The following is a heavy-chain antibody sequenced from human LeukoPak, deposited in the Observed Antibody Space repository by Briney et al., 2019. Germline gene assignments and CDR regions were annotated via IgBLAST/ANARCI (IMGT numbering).Heavy chain of an antibody. J-gene: IGHJ3*02. D-gene: IGHD3-22*01. V-gene: IGHV3-20*01. CDR1: GFTFSSYA. CDR2: INWNGGST. Sequence: GGSLRLSCAASGFTFSSYAMSWVRQAPGKGLEWVSGINWNGGSTGYADSVKGRFTISRDNAKNSLYLQMNSLRAEDTALYHCARNSGYQNLDAFDIWGQGTMVTVSS. CDR3: ARNSGYQNLDAFDI.